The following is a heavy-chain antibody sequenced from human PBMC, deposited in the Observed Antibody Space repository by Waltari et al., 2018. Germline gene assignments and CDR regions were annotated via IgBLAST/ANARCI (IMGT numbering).Heavy chain of an antibody. Sequence: QVRLVESGGGVVLPGTSLILSCAASGFPFSNYGIHWVRQAPGKGLEWVGVTWFDGTKEEYADSVKGRFTVSRDNSNNTAFLQMKNLRDDDTAVYYCARGVPAAKGWFDTWGQGTRVTASS. J-gene: IGHJ5*02. D-gene: IGHD2-2*01. CDR2: TWFDGTKE. V-gene: IGHV3-33*08. CDR1: GFPFSNYG. CDR3: ARGVPAAKGWFDT.